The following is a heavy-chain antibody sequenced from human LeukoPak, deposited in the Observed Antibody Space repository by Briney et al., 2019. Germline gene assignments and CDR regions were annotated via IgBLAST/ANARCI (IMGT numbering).Heavy chain of an antibody. CDR1: GFTFSSYW. J-gene: IGHJ4*02. CDR2: ISDDDSRT. Sequence: GGSLRLSCVASGFTFSSYWMHWVRQAPGKGLVWVSRISDDDSRTGYADSVKGRFTISRDNAKNTLYLQMNSLRAEDTAVYYCARGNYYDSSGYSAFDYWGQGTLVTVSS. V-gene: IGHV3-74*01. CDR3: ARGNYYDSSGYSAFDY. D-gene: IGHD3-22*01.